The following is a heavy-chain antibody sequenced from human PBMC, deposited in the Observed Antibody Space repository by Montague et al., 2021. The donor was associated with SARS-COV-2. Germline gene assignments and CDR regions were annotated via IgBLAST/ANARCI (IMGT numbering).Heavy chain of an antibody. V-gene: IGHV3-43*02. CDR2: IGGDGRDS. Sequence: SLRLSCAASGFTFDDYTMYWVRQRPGKGLECVSLIGGDGRDSYYTDSVRGRFTISRDNGKNSLYLYMNNLTTEDSALYYCAKDLSGYDYALYFDRWGRGTRVTVSS. CDR1: GFTFDDYT. J-gene: IGHJ4*02. CDR3: AKDLSGYDYALYFDR. D-gene: IGHD5-12*01.